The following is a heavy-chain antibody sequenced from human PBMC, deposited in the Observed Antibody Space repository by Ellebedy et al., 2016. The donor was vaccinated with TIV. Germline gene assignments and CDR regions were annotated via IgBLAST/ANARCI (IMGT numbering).Heavy chain of an antibody. D-gene: IGHD1-26*01. CDR2: IYQDGGVQ. Sequence: GESLKISCAASGFSFRSYWMSWVSQAPGKGLEWVANIYQDGGVQYYVDSVKGRFTISRDNADNSLFLQMNRLRAEDTAVYFCARRGSYGDKEVQINIWFDPWGRGTLVAVSS. J-gene: IGHJ5*02. CDR3: ARRGSYGDKEVQINIWFDP. CDR1: GFSFRSYW. V-gene: IGHV3-7*01.